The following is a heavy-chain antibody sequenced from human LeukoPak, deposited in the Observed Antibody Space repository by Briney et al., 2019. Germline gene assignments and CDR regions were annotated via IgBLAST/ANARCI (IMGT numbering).Heavy chain of an antibody. Sequence: GGSLRLSCAASGFTFSSYSMNWVRQAPGKGLEWVSYISSSSSTIYYADSVKGRFTISRENAKNSLYLRMNSLRAEDTAVYYCARAQSGSYYPGYAFDIWGQGTMVTVSS. CDR1: GFTFSSYS. J-gene: IGHJ3*02. CDR3: ARAQSGSYYPGYAFDI. CDR2: ISSSSSTI. D-gene: IGHD1-26*01. V-gene: IGHV3-48*01.